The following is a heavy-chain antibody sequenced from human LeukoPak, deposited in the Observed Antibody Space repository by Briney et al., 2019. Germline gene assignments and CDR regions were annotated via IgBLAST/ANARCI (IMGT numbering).Heavy chain of an antibody. CDR2: IYDSGST. Sequence: SETLSLTCTVSGDSISSSTYYWGWIRQPPGKGLEWIGNIYDSGSTYYNPSLKSRVTISVDTSKNQFSPKLSSVTAADTAMYFCARHKRFYRASSGSYYYMDVWGKGTTVTVSS. CDR3: ARHKRFYRASSGSYYYMDV. CDR1: GDSISSSTYY. J-gene: IGHJ6*03. D-gene: IGHD5-24*01. V-gene: IGHV4-39*01.